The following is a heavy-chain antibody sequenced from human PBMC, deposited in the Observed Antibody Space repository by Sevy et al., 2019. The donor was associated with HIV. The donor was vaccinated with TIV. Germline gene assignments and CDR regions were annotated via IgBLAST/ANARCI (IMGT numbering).Heavy chain of an antibody. J-gene: IGHJ4*02. D-gene: IGHD6-13*01. CDR3: ARDDGSRGIDY. V-gene: IGHV3-53*01. Sequence: GESLKISCAASGFTVTSNYMSWVRQAPGKGLEWVSVIYSGGSTYYAGSVKGRFTISRDNSKNTLYLQMNSLRAEDTAVYYRARDDGSRGIDYWGQGTLVTVSS. CDR2: IYSGGST. CDR1: GFTVTSNY.